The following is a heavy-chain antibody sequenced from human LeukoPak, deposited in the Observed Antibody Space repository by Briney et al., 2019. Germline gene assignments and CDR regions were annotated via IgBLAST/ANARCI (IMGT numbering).Heavy chain of an antibody. V-gene: IGHV4-39*01. Sequence: SETLSLTCTVSGGSTSSSSYYWGWIRQPPGKGLEWIGSIYYSGSTYYNPSLKSRVTISVDTSKNQFSLKLSSVTAADTAVYYCARLMAVAGTPLGYWGQGTLVTVSS. D-gene: IGHD6-19*01. CDR1: GGSTSSSSYY. CDR2: IYYSGST. J-gene: IGHJ4*02. CDR3: ARLMAVAGTPLGY.